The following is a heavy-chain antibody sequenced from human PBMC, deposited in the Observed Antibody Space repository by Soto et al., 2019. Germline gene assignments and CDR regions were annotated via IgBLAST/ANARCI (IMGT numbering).Heavy chain of an antibody. V-gene: IGHV4-39*01. CDR2: IYYSGST. J-gene: IGHJ4*02. CDR3: ARLGYDFWSGYYGVDY. Sequence: SETLSLTCTVSGGSISSSSYYWGWIRQPPGKGLEWIGSIYYSGSTYYNPSLKSRVTISVDTSKNQFSLKLSSVTAADTAVYYCARLGYDFWSGYYGVDYWGQGTLVTVSS. D-gene: IGHD3-3*01. CDR1: GGSISSSSYY.